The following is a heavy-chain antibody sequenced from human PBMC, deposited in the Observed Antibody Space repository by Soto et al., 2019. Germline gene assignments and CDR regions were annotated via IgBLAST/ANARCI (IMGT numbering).Heavy chain of an antibody. CDR1: GGSISSYY. V-gene: IGHV4-59*08. CDR2: MYYGGRT. D-gene: IGHD1-26*01. J-gene: IGHJ5*02. CDR3: ARGTPSPLIVRSTLGPWFDT. Sequence: SETLSLTCTVSGGSISSYYWSWIRQPPGKGLEWIGYMYYGGRTNYNPSLKSRVTISVDTSKMQVSLKLRSVTAADTAVYFCARGTPSPLIVRSTLGPWFDTWGQGNLGTVSS.